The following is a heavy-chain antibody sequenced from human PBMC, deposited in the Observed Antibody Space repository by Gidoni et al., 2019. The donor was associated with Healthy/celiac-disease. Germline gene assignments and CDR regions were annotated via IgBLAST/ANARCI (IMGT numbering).Heavy chain of an antibody. CDR1: GGTFSSSA. CDR2: IIPIFGTA. D-gene: IGHD1-26*01. CDR3: ASRGGSYRPGVYYYGMDV. Sequence: QVQLVQSGAEVKTPGSSVKVSCKASGGTFSSSAISWVRQAPGQGLEWMGGIIPIFGTANYAQKFQGRVTITADESTSTAYMELSSLRSEATAVYYCASRGGSYRPGVYYYGMDVWGQGTTVTVSS. V-gene: IGHV1-69*01. J-gene: IGHJ6*02.